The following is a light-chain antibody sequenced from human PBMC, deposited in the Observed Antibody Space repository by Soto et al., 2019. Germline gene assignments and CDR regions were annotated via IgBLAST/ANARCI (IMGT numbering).Light chain of an antibody. CDR3: SSYRRSRTYV. CDR1: SSDVGAYNY. J-gene: IGLJ1*01. CDR2: EVS. Sequence: QSVLTQPPPASGSPGQSVTFSCTGTSSDVGAYNYVSWFQQHPGKAPKLLIYEVSNRPSGVSYRFSGSKSGSTASLTISGLQAEDEADYYCSSYRRSRTYVFGTGTKVTVL. V-gene: IGLV2-14*01.